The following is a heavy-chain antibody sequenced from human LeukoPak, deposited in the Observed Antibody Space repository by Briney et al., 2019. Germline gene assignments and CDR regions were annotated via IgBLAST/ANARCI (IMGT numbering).Heavy chain of an antibody. CDR3: ARHHPSIAARPYWFGP. Sequence: SETLSLTCTVSGGSISSYYWSWIRQPAGKGLEWVGRIYTSGSTNYNPSLKSRVTMSVDTSKNQFSLKLSSVTAADTAVYYCARHHPSIAARPYWFGPWGQGTLVTVSS. CDR2: IYTSGST. J-gene: IGHJ5*02. D-gene: IGHD6-6*01. V-gene: IGHV4-4*07. CDR1: GGSISSYY.